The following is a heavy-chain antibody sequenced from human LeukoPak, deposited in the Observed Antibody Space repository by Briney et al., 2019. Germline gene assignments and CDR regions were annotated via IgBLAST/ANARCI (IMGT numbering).Heavy chain of an antibody. CDR1: GFTFSDYG. CDR3: ARYRYSSSYFDY. Sequence: GRSLRLSCAASGFTFSDYGMHWVRQAPGKGLEWVAVIWYDGTNKYYADSVEGRFTISRDNSKNTLYLQMNSLRAEDTAVYYCARYRYSSSYFDYWGQGTLVTVSS. V-gene: IGHV3-33*01. D-gene: IGHD6-6*01. J-gene: IGHJ4*02. CDR2: IWYDGTNK.